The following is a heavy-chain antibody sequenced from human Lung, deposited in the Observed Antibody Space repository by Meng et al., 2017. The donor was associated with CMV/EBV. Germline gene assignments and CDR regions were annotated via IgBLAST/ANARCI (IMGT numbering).Heavy chain of an antibody. CDR3: ARFYCSSTSCPHVLFDY. CDR1: GFIFTSYA. V-gene: IGHV1-18*01. Sequence: QVSRVPAGAEVKKPGASVKVSCEASGFIFTSYAISWVRQAPGQGLQYMGWISAYNGNTNYAQELQGRVTMTTDTSTSTAYMELRSLRFDDTAVYYCARFYCSSTSCPHVLFDYWGQGTLVTVSS. D-gene: IGHD2-2*01. CDR2: ISAYNGNT. J-gene: IGHJ4*02.